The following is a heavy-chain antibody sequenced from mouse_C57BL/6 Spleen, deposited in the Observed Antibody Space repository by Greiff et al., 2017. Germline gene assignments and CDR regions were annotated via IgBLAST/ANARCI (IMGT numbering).Heavy chain of an antibody. V-gene: IGHV1-80*01. D-gene: IGHD1-1*01. Sequence: VKLQQSGAELVKPGASVKISCKASGYAFSSYWMNWVKQRPGKGLEWIGQIYPGDGDTNYNGKFKGKATLTADKSSSTAYMQLSSLTSEDSAVYFCAPFITTNAMDYWGQGTSVTVSS. CDR1: GYAFSSYW. CDR3: APFITTNAMDY. CDR2: IYPGDGDT. J-gene: IGHJ4*01.